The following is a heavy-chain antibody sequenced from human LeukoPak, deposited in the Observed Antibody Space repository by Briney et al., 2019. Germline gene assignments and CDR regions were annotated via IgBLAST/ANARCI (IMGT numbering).Heavy chain of an antibody. CDR3: AKEPHYYYDSSGYYDY. Sequence: GGSLRLSCEASGFTFSSYGIHWVRQAPGKGPEWVAVISYDGSNKYYADSVKGRFTISRDNSKNTLYLQMNSLRAEDTAVYYCAKEPHYYYDSSGYYDYWGQGTLVTVSS. V-gene: IGHV3-30*18. CDR2: ISYDGSNK. D-gene: IGHD3-22*01. J-gene: IGHJ4*02. CDR1: GFTFSSYG.